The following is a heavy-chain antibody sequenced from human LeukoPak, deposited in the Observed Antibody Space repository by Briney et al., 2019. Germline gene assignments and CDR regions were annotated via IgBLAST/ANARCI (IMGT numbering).Heavy chain of an antibody. D-gene: IGHD3-9*01. CDR2: VHSSGST. Sequence: SETLSLTCTVSGGAISSFFWSWIRQPPGKGLEWIGYVHSSGSTKYNPSLKSRLIISVDMYKNELSLQLTSVSVADTAVYYCASLAPGNYDILTGDPKVVFDYWGQGALVTVSS. CDR1: GGAISSFF. V-gene: IGHV4-59*01. J-gene: IGHJ4*02. CDR3: ASLAPGNYDILTGDPKVVFDY.